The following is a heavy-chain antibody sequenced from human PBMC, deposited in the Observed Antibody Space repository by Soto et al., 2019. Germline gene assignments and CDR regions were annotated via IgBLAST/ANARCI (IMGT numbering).Heavy chain of an antibody. J-gene: IGHJ4*01. Sequence: GGSLRLSCSASGFTFGNYSMQWVRQAPGKGLEYVSAISSNGGSTYYANSVKGRFTISRDNSKNTLYLQMSSLRTEDTAVYYCVRGASLNFDYWGHGTLVTVSS. V-gene: IGHV3-64D*06. D-gene: IGHD1-26*01. CDR2: ISSNGGST. CDR3: VRGASLNFDY. CDR1: GFTFGNYS.